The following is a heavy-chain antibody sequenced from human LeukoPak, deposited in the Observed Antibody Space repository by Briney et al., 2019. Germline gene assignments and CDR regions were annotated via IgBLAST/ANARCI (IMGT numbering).Heavy chain of an antibody. CDR3: ARHTWQWLPFDD. D-gene: IGHD5-12*01. J-gene: IGHJ4*02. Sequence: SETLSLTCTVSGGSISSSSYYWGWIRQPPGKGLEWIGSIYYSGSTYYNPSLKSRVTISVDTSKNQFSLKLSSVTAADTAIYYCARHTWQWLPFDDWGQGTLVTVSS. CDR1: GGSISSSSYY. V-gene: IGHV4-39*07. CDR2: IYYSGST.